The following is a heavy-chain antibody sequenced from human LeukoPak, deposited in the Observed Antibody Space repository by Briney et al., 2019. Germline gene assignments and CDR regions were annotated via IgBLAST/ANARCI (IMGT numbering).Heavy chain of an antibody. D-gene: IGHD1-7*01. Sequence: SETLSLTCTVSGGSISSSSYYWGWIRQPPGKWLERIGSIYYSGSTYYNPSLKSRVTISVDTSKNQFSLKLSSVTAADTAVYYCARGHWNYIIDYWGQGALVTVSS. V-gene: IGHV4-39*07. CDR3: ARGHWNYIIDY. J-gene: IGHJ4*01. CDR2: IYYSGST. CDR1: GGSISSSSYY.